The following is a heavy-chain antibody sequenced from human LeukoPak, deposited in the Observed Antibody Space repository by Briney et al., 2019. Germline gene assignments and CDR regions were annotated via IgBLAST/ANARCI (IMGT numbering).Heavy chain of an antibody. D-gene: IGHD6-13*01. CDR1: GFTLSSYA. J-gene: IGHJ6*02. V-gene: IGHV3-23*01. CDR2: ISGSGGST. Sequence: TGGSLRLSCAASGFTLSSYAMHWVRQAPGKGLEWVSAISGSGGSTYYADSVKGRFTISRDNSKNTLYLQMNSLRAEDTAVYYCAKSQADSSSWYIAHYYYGMDDWGQGTTVTVSS. CDR3: AKSQADSSSWYIAHYYYGMDD.